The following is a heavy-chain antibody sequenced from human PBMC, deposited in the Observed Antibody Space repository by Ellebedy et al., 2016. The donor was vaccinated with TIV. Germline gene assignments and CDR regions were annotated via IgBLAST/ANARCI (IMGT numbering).Heavy chain of an antibody. Sequence: GESLKISCAASGLTFSSHAMSWVRQAPGKGLAWVSSITESGGNTYYADSVKGRFTISRDNSKDTLFLQMNSLRAEDTDIYFCARDQVGVGPAFDVWGQGTMVTVSS. V-gene: IGHV3-23*01. CDR2: ITESGGNT. CDR1: GLTFSSHA. D-gene: IGHD1-26*01. CDR3: ARDQVGVGPAFDV. J-gene: IGHJ3*01.